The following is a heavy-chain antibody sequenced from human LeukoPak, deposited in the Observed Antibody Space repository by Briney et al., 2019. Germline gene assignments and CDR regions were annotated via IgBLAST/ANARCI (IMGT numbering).Heavy chain of an antibody. Sequence: GGSLRLSCAASGFTFNNYDMNWVRQAPGKGLDWVSGISGSGGSTYYADSVKGRFTISRDNSKNTLYLQMNSLRAEDTAVYYCAKEAGSGWSQDDYWGQGTLVTVSS. V-gene: IGHV3-23*01. J-gene: IGHJ4*02. D-gene: IGHD6-19*01. CDR3: AKEAGSGWSQDDY. CDR2: ISGSGGST. CDR1: GFTFNNYD.